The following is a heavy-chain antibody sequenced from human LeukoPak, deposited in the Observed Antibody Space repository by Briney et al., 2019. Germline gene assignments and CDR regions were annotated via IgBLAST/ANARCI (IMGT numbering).Heavy chain of an antibody. V-gene: IGHV3-30*04. D-gene: IGHD4-23*01. J-gene: IGHJ6*02. CDR2: ISHDGSNK. CDR1: GFTFSSYA. CDR3: ARDTGDYGGNSGGLDYYYGMDV. Sequence: PGGSLRLSCAASGFTFSSYAMHWVRQAPGKGLEWVAVISHDGSNKYYADSVKGRFTISRDNSKNTLYLQMNSLRAEDTAVYYCARDTGDYGGNSGGLDYYYGMDVWGQGTTVTVSS.